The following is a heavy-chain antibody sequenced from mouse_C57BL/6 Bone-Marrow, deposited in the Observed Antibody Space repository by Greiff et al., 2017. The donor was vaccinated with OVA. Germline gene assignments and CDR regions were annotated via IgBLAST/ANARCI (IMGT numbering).Heavy chain of an antibody. D-gene: IGHD6-2*01. V-gene: IGHV1-66*01. CDR3: ARSLHY. J-gene: IGHJ2*01. Sequence: VQGVESGPELVKPGASVKISCKASGYSFTSYYIHWVKQRPGQGLEWIGWIYPGSGNTKYNEKFKGKATLTADTSSSTAYMQLSSLTSEDSAVYYCARSLHYWGQGTTLTVSS. CDR1: GYSFTSYY. CDR2: IYPGSGNT.